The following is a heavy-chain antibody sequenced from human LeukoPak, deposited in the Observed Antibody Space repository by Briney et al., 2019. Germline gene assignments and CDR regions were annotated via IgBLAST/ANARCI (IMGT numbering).Heavy chain of an antibody. Sequence: SETLSLTCTVSGYSISSGYYWGWSRPPPGKGLEWIGIIYHSGSTYYNPSLKSRVTISVDTSKNQFSLKLNSVTAADTAVYYCAGGRFIGYDYRLPRYYMDVWGKGTTVTVSS. CDR3: AGGRFIGYDYRLPRYYMDV. D-gene: IGHD5-12*01. CDR1: GYSISSGYY. CDR2: IYHSGST. V-gene: IGHV4-38-2*02. J-gene: IGHJ6*03.